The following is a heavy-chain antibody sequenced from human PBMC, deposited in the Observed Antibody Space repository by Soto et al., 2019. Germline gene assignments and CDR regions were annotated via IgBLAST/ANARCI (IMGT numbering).Heavy chain of an antibody. CDR3: ARTPAMAKGWFDP. J-gene: IGHJ5*02. CDR1: GHSVSSNSAA. CDR2: TYYSSKWYN. V-gene: IGHV6-1*01. D-gene: IGHD5-18*01. Sequence: SHTLSLPCAISGHSVSSNSAALDFIIQSRSRGLVWLGRTYYSSKWYNDYAVSVKSRITINPDTSKNQFSLQLNSVTPEDTAVYYCARTPAMAKGWFDPWGQGTLVTVS.